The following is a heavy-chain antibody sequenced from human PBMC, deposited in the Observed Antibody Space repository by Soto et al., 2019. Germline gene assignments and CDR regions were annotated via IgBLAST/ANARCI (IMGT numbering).Heavy chain of an antibody. V-gene: IGHV4-31*03. J-gene: IGHJ5*02. CDR2: IYYSGST. CDR1: GGSISSGGYY. Sequence: PSETLSLTCTVSGGSISSGGYYWSWIRQHPGKGLEWIGYIYYSGSTYYNPSLKSRVTISVDTSKNQFSLKLNSVTAADTAVYYCARVWFGESSWFDPWGQGTLVTV. D-gene: IGHD3-10*01. CDR3: ARVWFGESSWFDP.